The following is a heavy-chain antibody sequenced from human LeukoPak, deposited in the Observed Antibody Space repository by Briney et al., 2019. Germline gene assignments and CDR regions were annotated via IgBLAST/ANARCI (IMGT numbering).Heavy chain of an antibody. V-gene: IGHV1-2*02. CDR3: ARDPSHYCYMDD. CDR1: GYTFPGYY. Sequence: ASVKVSCKASGYTFPGYYMHWVRQAPGQGLEWMGWINPNSGGTNYAQKFQGRFTMTRDTSISTAYMELSSLISDDTAVYYCARDPSHYCYMDDWGKGTTVTISS. CDR2: INPNSGGT. J-gene: IGHJ6*03.